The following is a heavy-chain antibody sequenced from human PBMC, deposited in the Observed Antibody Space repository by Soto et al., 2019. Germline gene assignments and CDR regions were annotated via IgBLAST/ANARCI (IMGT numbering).Heavy chain of an antibody. CDR1: GYTFTGYY. CDR3: ARAPTGYSSSLSPDP. V-gene: IGHV1-2*04. D-gene: IGHD6-13*01. J-gene: IGHJ5*02. Sequence: ASVKVSCKASGYTFTGYYMHWVRQAPGQGLEWMGWINPNSGGTNYAQKFQGWVTMTRDTSISTAYVELSRLRSDDTAVYYCARAPTGYSSSLSPDPWGQGTLVTVSS. CDR2: INPNSGGT.